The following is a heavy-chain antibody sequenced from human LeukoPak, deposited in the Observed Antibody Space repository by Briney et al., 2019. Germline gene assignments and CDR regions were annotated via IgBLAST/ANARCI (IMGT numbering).Heavy chain of an antibody. V-gene: IGHV4-34*01. CDR1: GGSFSSYY. CDR3: ARAAAGANRRGNWFDP. CDR2: INHSGST. Sequence: SETLSLTCAVYGGSFSSYYWSWIRQPPGKGLEWIGEINHSGSTNYNPSLKSRVTISVDTSKNQVSLKLSSVTAADTAVYYCARAAAGANRRGNWFDPWGQGTLVTVSS. J-gene: IGHJ5*02. D-gene: IGHD6-13*01.